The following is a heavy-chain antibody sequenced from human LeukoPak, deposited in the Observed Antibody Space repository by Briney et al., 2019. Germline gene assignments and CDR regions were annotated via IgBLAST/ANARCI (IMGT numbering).Heavy chain of an antibody. CDR2: ISTGGSTI. CDR3: ARDEILLWFGELFKNPPGMDV. CDR1: GFTFSTYS. D-gene: IGHD3-10*01. V-gene: IGHV3-48*02. Sequence: GGSLRLSCAASGFTFSTYSMNWVRQAPGKGLEWVSYISTGGSTIYYADSVKGRFTISRDNAKDSLYLQMNSLRDEDTAVYYCARDEILLWFGELFKNPPGMDVWGQGTTVTVSS. J-gene: IGHJ6*02.